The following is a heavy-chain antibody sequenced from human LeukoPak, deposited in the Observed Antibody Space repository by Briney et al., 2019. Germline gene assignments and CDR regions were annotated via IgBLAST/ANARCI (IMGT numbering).Heavy chain of an antibody. D-gene: IGHD2-15*01. CDR3: AKAVTPGGGPRDY. CDR2: ISGNSGST. V-gene: IGHV3-23*01. Sequence: GGSLRLSCGASGFTFSSYAMSWIRQAPGKGLEWVSAISGNSGSTYYADSVKGRFTISRGNSKNTLYLQMNSLRAEDTAVYYCAKAVTPGGGPRDYWGQGTLVTVSS. J-gene: IGHJ4*02. CDR1: GFTFSSYA.